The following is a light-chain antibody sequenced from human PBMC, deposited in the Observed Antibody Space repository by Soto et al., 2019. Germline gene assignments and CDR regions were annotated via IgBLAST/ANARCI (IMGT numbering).Light chain of an antibody. CDR3: HQYNSYPRT. Sequence: DIQMTQSPSPLSASVGDRVSINFRASPSISSWLAWYQQKPGKASKLLIYDASSLQSGVPSRCSGSGSGTEFTLTISSLPPYDFATYSGHQYNSYPRTFGRGPKVEIK. J-gene: IGKJ1*01. CDR2: DAS. CDR1: PSISSW. V-gene: IGKV1-5*01.